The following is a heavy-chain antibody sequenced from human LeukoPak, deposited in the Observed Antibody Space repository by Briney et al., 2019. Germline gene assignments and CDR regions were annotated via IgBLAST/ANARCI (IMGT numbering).Heavy chain of an antibody. CDR3: ARVGSRGYYFDY. V-gene: IGHV3-11*06. Sequence: GGSLRLSCASSGFTFSDYYMSWIRQAPGKGLEWVSHISGSSTNTNYADSVKGRFTISRDNANNSLYLQMNSLTAEDTAVFYCARVGSRGYYFDYWGQGILVSVSS. CDR1: GFTFSDYY. J-gene: IGHJ4*02. CDR2: ISGSSTNT. D-gene: IGHD1-26*01.